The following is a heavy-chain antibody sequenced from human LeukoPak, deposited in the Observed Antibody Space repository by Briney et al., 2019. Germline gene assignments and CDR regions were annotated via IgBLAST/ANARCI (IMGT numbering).Heavy chain of an antibody. J-gene: IGHJ4*02. CDR1: GYTFTSYG. CDR3: ARGPTAVAPNGKFDY. D-gene: IGHD6-19*01. V-gene: IGHV1-18*01. CDR2: ISAYNGNT. Sequence: ASVKVSCKASGYTFTSYGISWVRQAPGQGLEWMGWISAYNGNTNYAQKLQGRVTMTTDTSTSTAYMELRGLRSDDTAVYYCARGPTAVAPNGKFDYWGQGTLVTVSS.